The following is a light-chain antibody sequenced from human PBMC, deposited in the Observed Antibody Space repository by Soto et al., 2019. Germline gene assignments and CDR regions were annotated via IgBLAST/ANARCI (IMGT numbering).Light chain of an antibody. CDR2: GAS. V-gene: IGKV3-15*01. J-gene: IGKJ1*01. CDR3: HQDNNWPPWT. CDR1: QSVSIN. Sequence: EVVMTQSPATMSVSPGDRATLACRASQSVSINLACYQQKPGQAHRLLIFGASTRATCIPARFSGSASGTEFTLTSSSRQSEDFAVYYCHQDNNWPPWTFDQGTKVDIK.